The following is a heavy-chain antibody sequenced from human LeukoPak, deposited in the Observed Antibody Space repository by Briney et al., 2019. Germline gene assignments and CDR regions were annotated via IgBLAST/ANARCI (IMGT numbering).Heavy chain of an antibody. CDR2: INHSGST. CDR1: GGSFSGYY. J-gene: IGHJ6*03. Sequence: PSETLSLTCAVYGGSFSGYYWSWIRQPPGKGLEWIGEINHSGSTSYNPSLKSRVTISVDTSKNQFSLKLSSVTAADTAVYYCARVSPGSGSYYIQYYYYMDVWGKGTTVTISS. V-gene: IGHV4-34*01. CDR3: ARVSPGSGSYYIQYYYYMDV. D-gene: IGHD3-10*01.